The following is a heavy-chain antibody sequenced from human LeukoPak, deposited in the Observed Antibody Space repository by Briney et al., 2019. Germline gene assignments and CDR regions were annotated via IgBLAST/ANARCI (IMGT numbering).Heavy chain of an antibody. CDR1: GGTISGYY. D-gene: IGHD6-6*01. V-gene: IGHV4-4*07. CDR2: VYTDGST. CDR3: VRDSWYRSSSQWGYYYYYMDV. J-gene: IGHJ6*03. Sequence: SETLSLTCTVSGGTISGYYWTWIRQPAGKGLEWIGRVYTDGSTNYNPSLKGRVTMSVDTSKNQFSLRLNSVTAADTAAYYCVRDSWYRSSSQWGYYYYYMDVWGKGTTVTVSS.